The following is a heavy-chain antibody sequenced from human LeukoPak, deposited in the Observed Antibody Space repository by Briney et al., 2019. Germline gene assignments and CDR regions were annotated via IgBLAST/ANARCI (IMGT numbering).Heavy chain of an antibody. J-gene: IGHJ4*02. CDR1: GFTLSSYS. Sequence: PGGSLRLSCAASGFTLSSYSMNWVRQAPGKGLEWVSSISSSSSYIYYADSVKGRFTISRDNAKNSLYLQMNSLRAEDTAVYYCARDQNNWNEKDYWGQGTLVTVSS. CDR3: ARDQNNWNEKDY. V-gene: IGHV3-21*01. CDR2: ISSSSSYI. D-gene: IGHD1-1*01.